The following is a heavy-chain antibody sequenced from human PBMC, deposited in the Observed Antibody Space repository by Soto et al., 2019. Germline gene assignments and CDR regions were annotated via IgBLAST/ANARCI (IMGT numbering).Heavy chain of an antibody. CDR2: ITGSGTST. D-gene: IGHD3-22*01. V-gene: IGHV3-23*01. CDR1: GFTFSSYA. Sequence: GGSLRLSCAASGFTFSSYAMSWVRQAPGKGLEWVSAITGSGTSTDYADSEKGRFTISRDNSENTLYLRMNSLRAEDTAVYYCAKASFDGSAYSRYPFDYWGQGTRVTVSS. CDR3: AKASFDGSAYSRYPFDY. J-gene: IGHJ4*02.